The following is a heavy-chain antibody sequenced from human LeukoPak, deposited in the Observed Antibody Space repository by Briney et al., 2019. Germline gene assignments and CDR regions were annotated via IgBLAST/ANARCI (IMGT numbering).Heavy chain of an antibody. CDR3: ARGEKYYDSSGYLPNWFDP. D-gene: IGHD3-22*01. CDR1: GVSISSSTSY. J-gene: IGHJ5*02. V-gene: IGHV4-39*07. Sequence: SETLSLTCTVSGVSISSSTSYWGWFRQSPGKGLEWIASIYYSGKTYYNPSLKSRVTISFGTSNIQFSLRLTSMTAADTAVYFCARGEKYYDSSGYLPNWFDPWGQGSLVIVSS. CDR2: IYYSGKT.